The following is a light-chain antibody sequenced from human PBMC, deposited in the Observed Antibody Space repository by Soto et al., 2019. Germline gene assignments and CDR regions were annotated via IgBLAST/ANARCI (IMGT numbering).Light chain of an antibody. CDR1: QSVSSY. V-gene: IGKV3-11*01. CDR3: QQRSNWPWT. CDR2: DAS. Sequence: EIVWTQSPATLSLPPGERATLSCRASQSVSSYLAWYQQKPGQAPRLLIYDASNRATGIPARFSGSGSGTDFTLTISSLQPEDFAVYYCQQRSNWPWTFGQGTKVDIK. J-gene: IGKJ1*01.